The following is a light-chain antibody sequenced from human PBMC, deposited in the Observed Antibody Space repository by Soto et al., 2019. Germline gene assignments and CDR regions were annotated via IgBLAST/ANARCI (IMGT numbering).Light chain of an antibody. J-gene: IGKJ4*01. CDR2: TTS. Sequence: DIQMTQSPSSVSASVGDRVTITCRASQAINSYLAWYQQKPGKAPNLLIYTTSSLQSGVPSRFSGSGSGTYFTLTISNLEPEDFATYYGQQGNRFPLTFGGGTKVEIK. CDR3: QQGNRFPLT. V-gene: IGKV1-12*01. CDR1: QAINSY.